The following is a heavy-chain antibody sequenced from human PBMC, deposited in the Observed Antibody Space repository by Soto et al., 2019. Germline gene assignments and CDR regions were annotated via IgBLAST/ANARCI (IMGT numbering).Heavy chain of an antibody. CDR3: ASDPYYYASYY. CDR1: GFTFSDHY. D-gene: IGHD3-10*01. J-gene: IGHJ4*02. Sequence: QVQMVESGGDLVKPGGSLRLSCAASGFTFSDHYMTWIRQSPGKCLEWVSYISSDSVTIYYTDSVQGRFTVSRDNAKNSVYLQMNSLRAEDTAVYYCASDPYYYASYYWGQGTLVTVSS. V-gene: IGHV3-11*01. CDR2: ISSDSVTI.